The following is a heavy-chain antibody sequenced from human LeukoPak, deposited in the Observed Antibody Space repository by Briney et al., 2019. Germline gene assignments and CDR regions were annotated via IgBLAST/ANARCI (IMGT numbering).Heavy chain of an antibody. CDR2: ISGSGGST. CDR1: GFTFSSYA. D-gene: IGHD6-19*01. J-gene: IGHJ6*04. Sequence: GGSLRLSCAASGFTFSSYAMSWVRQAPGKGLEWVSAISGSGGSTYYADSVKGRFTISRDNSKNTLYLQMNSLRAEDTAVYYCAKGPSSGWWDYYYGMDVWGKETTVTVSS. CDR3: AKGPSSGWWDYYYGMDV. V-gene: IGHV3-23*01.